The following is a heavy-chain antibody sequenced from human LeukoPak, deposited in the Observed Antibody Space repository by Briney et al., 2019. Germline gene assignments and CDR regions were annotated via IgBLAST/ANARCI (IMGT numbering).Heavy chain of an antibody. CDR3: AKEGNDYGANSIDY. V-gene: IGHV4-59*11. CDR2: MFFTGDT. D-gene: IGHD4-23*01. J-gene: IGHJ4*02. Sequence: PSETPSLTCTVSGGSISSHYWAWLRQPPGKGLEWTGWMFFTGDTNYNPSLKSRVTISVDHSKNQSSLKLTYVTAADTAVYYCAKEGNDYGANSIDYWGQGTLVTVSS. CDR1: GGSISSHY.